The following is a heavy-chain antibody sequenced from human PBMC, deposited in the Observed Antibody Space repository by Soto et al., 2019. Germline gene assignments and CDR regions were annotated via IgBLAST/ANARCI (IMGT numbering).Heavy chain of an antibody. J-gene: IGHJ5*02. D-gene: IGHD6-13*01. CDR3: ARDRGIAAAGTDWFDP. V-gene: IGHV1-69*12. CDR1: GGTFSSYA. CDR2: IIPIFGTA. Sequence: QVQLVQSGAEVKKPGSSVKVSCKASGGTFSSYAISWVRQAPGQGLEWMGGIIPIFGTANYAQKFQGGVTITADESTSTAYMELSSRRSEDTAVYYCARDRGIAAAGTDWFDPWGQGTLVTVSS.